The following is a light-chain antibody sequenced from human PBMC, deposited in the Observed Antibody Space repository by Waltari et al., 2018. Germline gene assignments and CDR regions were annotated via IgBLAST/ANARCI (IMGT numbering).Light chain of an antibody. V-gene: IGKV3D-15*01. CDR2: SAS. CDR3: QQYNNWPLT. Sequence: EIVMTQSPATLSVSPGERATLTCRASQSISSNLAWYHQKPGQAPRLLIYSASGRATGVPARFSGSVSGTEFTLTISSLQSEDFAVYYCQQYNNWPLTFGGGTKVEIK. CDR1: QSISSN. J-gene: IGKJ4*01.